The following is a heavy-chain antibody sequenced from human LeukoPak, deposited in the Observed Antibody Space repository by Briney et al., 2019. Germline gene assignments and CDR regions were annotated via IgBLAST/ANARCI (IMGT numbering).Heavy chain of an antibody. CDR1: GGSFSGYY. CDR2: INHSGST. J-gene: IGHJ4*02. CDR3: ARGGKKYYYGSGSYYPVYFDY. D-gene: IGHD3-10*01. Sequence: NPSETLSLTCAVYGGSFSGYYWSWIRQPPGKGLEWIGEINHSGSTNYNPSLKSRVTISVGTSKNQFSLKLSSVTAADTAVYYCARGGKKYYYGSGSYYPVYFDYWGQGTLVTVSS. V-gene: IGHV4-34*01.